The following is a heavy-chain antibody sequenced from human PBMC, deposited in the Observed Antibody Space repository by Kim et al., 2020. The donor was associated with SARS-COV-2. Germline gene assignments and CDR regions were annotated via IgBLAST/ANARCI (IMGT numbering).Heavy chain of an antibody. Sequence: STSYADSVKGRLTISRDNSKNTLYLQMNSLRAEDTAVYYCAKELRRAFDIWGQGTMVTVSS. V-gene: IGHV3-23*01. D-gene: IGHD4-17*01. CDR2: ST. CDR3: AKELRRAFDI. J-gene: IGHJ3*02.